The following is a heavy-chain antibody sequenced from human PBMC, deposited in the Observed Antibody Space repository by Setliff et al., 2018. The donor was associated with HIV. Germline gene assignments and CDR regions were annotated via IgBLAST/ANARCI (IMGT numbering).Heavy chain of an antibody. J-gene: IGHJ6*03. CDR2: VKSKTDGGAT. V-gene: IGHV3-15*01. CDR1: GFTFNNAW. Sequence: GGSLRLSCAASGFTFNNAWMSWVRQAPGKGLEWVGRVKSKTDGGATEYAASVKGRFTISRDDSKSIAYLQMNSLKTEDTAVYYCTREIIAVAGIGYYYYYMDVWGKGTTVTVSS. D-gene: IGHD6-19*01. CDR3: TREIIAVAGIGYYYYYMDV.